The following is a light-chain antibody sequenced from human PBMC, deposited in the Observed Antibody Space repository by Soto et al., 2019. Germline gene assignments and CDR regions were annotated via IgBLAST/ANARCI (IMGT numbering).Light chain of an antibody. CDR2: DVS. V-gene: IGLV2-11*01. CDR1: SSDVGGYNF. Sequence: QSALTQPRSVSGSPGQSVTMSCTGTSSDVGGYNFVSWYQHHPGKAPKVMIYDVSQRPSGVPDRFSGSKSGNTASLTISGLKTEDEANYYCCSYAGSYTYWVFGGGTKVTVL. J-gene: IGLJ3*02. CDR3: CSYAGSYTYWV.